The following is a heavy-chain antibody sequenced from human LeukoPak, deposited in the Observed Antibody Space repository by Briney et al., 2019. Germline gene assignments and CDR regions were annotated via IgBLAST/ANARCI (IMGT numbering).Heavy chain of an antibody. CDR1: GGSISSYY. D-gene: IGHD3-16*01. Sequence: PSETLSLTCTVSGGSISSYYWSWIRQPPGKGLEWIGYIYTSGSNNYNPSLKSRVTISVDTSKNQFSLKLSSVTAADTAVYYCARSPRGGDLNFDYWGQGTLVTVSS. CDR3: ARSPRGGDLNFDY. CDR2: IYTSGSN. J-gene: IGHJ4*02. V-gene: IGHV4-4*09.